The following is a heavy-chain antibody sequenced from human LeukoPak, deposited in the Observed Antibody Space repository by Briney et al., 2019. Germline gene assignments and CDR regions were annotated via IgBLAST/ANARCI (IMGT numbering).Heavy chain of an antibody. CDR3: AKGGGLYCTNGVCQGTYYYYYMDV. J-gene: IGHJ6*03. CDR2: IWYDGSNK. V-gene: IGHV3-33*06. CDR1: GFTFSSYG. Sequence: PGRSLRLSCAASGFTFSSYGMHWVRQAPGKGLGWVAVIWYDGSNKYYADSVKGRFTISRDNSKNTLYLQMNSLRAEDTAVYYCAKGGGLYCTNGVCQGTYYYYYMDVWGKGTTVTVSS. D-gene: IGHD2-8*01.